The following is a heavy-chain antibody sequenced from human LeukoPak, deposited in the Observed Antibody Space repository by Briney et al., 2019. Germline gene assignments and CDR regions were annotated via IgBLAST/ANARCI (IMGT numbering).Heavy chain of an antibody. D-gene: IGHD5-18*01. CDR1: GFNFSNYW. V-gene: IGHV3-74*01. Sequence: GGSLRLSCAASGFNFSNYWMHWVRQAPGKGLVWVSRINSDGSSTSYADSVKGRFTISRDNAKNTQYLQMNSLRADDTAVYYCARGGAEDSYGWGQGTLVSASS. CDR2: INSDGSST. CDR3: ARGGAEDSYG. J-gene: IGHJ4*02.